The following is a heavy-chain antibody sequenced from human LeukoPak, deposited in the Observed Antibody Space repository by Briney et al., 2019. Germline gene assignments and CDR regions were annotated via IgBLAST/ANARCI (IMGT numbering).Heavy chain of an antibody. CDR3: ARGTQWIQLGNWFDP. Sequence: PGGSLRLSCAASGFTFSSYAMSWVRQAPGKGLEWVSAISGSGGSTYYADSVKGRFTISRDNSKNTLYLQMNSLRAEDTAVYYCARGTQWIQLGNWFDPWGQGTLVTVSS. D-gene: IGHD5-18*01. J-gene: IGHJ5*02. CDR2: ISGSGGST. V-gene: IGHV3-23*01. CDR1: GFTFSSYA.